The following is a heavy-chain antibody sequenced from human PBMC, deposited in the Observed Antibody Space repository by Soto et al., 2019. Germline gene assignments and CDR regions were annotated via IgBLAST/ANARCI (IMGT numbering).Heavy chain of an antibody. Sequence: SETLSLTCTVSGSSISGFYWIWVRQPPGRGLEWIGYVYYSGTHNYNPSLKSRLTISIDTSKNQFSLKLSSVTAADTAVYYCARVQMATLYFDSWGQGTLVTVSS. CDR1: GSSISGFY. CDR2: VYYSGTH. V-gene: IGHV4-59*01. J-gene: IGHJ4*02. CDR3: ARVQMATLYFDS. D-gene: IGHD5-12*01.